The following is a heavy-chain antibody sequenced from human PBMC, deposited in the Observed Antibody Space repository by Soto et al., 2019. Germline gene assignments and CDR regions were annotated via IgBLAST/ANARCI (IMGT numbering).Heavy chain of an antibody. CDR3: AYGESYEGYFDY. V-gene: IGHV4-59*01. D-gene: IGHD2-21*01. CDR1: GGSISSYY. J-gene: IGHJ4*02. Sequence: SETLSLTCSVSGGSISSYYWSWIRQPPGKGLEWIGYIYYSGSTNYNPSLRSRVTISVDTSKTHFSLKLSSVTAADTGVYYCAYGESYEGYFDYWGQGALVTVS. CDR2: IYYSGST.